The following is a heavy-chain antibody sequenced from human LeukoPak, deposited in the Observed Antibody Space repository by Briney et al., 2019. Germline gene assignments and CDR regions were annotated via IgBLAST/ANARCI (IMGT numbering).Heavy chain of an antibody. V-gene: IGHV4-39*07. Sequence: SETLSLTCTVSGGSISSSSYYWGWIRQPPGKGLEWIGSIYYSGSTYYNPSLKSRVTISVDTSKNQFSLKLSSVTAADTAVYYCLLDSMLRGENYYMDVWGKGTTVTVSS. CDR3: LLDSMLRGENYYMDV. CDR1: GGSISSSSYY. J-gene: IGHJ6*03. D-gene: IGHD3-10*01. CDR2: IYYSGST.